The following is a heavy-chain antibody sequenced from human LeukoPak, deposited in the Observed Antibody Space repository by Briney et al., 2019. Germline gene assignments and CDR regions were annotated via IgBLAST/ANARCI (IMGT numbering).Heavy chain of an antibody. D-gene: IGHD6-19*01. V-gene: IGHV3-48*01. CDR3: ARDSSSGRYLGD. CDR1: GFTFSSYS. Sequence: GGSLRLSCAASGFTFSSYSMNWVRQAPGKGLEWVSYISSSSNSIDYADSVKGRFTISRDNAKNSLYLQMNSLRAEDTAVYYCARDSSSGRYLGDWGQGTLVTVSS. J-gene: IGHJ4*02. CDR2: ISSSSNSI.